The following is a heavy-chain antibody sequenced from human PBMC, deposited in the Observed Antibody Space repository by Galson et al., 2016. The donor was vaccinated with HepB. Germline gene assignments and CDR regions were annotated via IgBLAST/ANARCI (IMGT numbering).Heavy chain of an antibody. CDR3: ARRTVVPPAGNWCDP. Sequence: LSLTCAVYGGSFSDYYWSWVRQPPGKGLEWIGEINHSGTINYNPSLKSRVTISADTSNNQFSLTLGSVTAADTAVYYCARRTVVPPAGNWCDPWGQGTLVTVSS. J-gene: IGHJ5*02. CDR1: GGSFSDYY. CDR2: INHSGTI. D-gene: IGHD2-2*01. V-gene: IGHV4-34*01.